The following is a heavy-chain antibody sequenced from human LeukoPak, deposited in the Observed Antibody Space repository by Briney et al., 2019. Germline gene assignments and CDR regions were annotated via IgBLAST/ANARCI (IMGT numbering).Heavy chain of an antibody. CDR2: INHSGST. CDR3: ARRGRRVGYCSSTSCYAFDY. Sequence: SETPSLTCAVYGGSFSGYYWSWIRQPPGKGLEWIGEINHSGSTNYNPSLKSRVTISVDTSKNQFSLKLSSVTAADTAVYYCARRGRRVGYCSSTSCYAFDYWGQGTLVTVSS. CDR1: GGSFSGYY. V-gene: IGHV4-34*01. D-gene: IGHD2-2*01. J-gene: IGHJ4*02.